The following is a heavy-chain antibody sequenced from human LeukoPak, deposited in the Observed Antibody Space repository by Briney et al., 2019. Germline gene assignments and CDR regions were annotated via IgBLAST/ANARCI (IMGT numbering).Heavy chain of an antibody. CDR2: INPNSGGT. CDR3: TRAKGSVLLWFGGGNWFDP. J-gene: IGHJ5*02. Sequence: GASVKVSCKASGYTFTGYYMHWVRQAPGQGLEWMGWINPNSGGTNYAQKFQGWVTMTGDTSISTAYMELSRLRSDDTAVYYCTRAKGSVLLWFGGGNWFDPWGQGTLVTVSS. D-gene: IGHD3-10*01. CDR1: GYTFTGYY. V-gene: IGHV1-2*04.